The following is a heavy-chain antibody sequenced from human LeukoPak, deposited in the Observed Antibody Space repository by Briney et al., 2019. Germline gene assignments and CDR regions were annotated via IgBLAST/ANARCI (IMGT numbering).Heavy chain of an antibody. CDR2: IIPTLEIA. V-gene: IGHV1-69*04. CDR1: GGTFSSYA. J-gene: IGHJ4*02. CDR3: ARDNGDYYFDY. D-gene: IGHD4-17*01. Sequence: SVKVSCKASGGTFSSYAISWVRQAPGQGLEWMGRIIPTLEIANYAQKFQGRVTITADKSTSTAYMELSSLRPEDTAVYYCARDNGDYYFDYWGQGTLVTVSS.